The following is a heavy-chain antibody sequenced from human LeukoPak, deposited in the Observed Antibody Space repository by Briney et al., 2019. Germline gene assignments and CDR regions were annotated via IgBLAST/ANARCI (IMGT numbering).Heavy chain of an antibody. J-gene: IGHJ4*02. CDR3: ARASGFLNDY. D-gene: IGHD2/OR15-2a*01. V-gene: IGHV4-61*01. Sequence: PSETLSLTCTVSGDSVSSGSYYWSGIRQPPGKGLEWIGYIYYSGNTNYNPSRKSRATIPVERSKNQFSLKLSSVTAADTAVYYCARASGFLNDYWGQGTLVTVSS. CDR2: IYYSGNT. CDR1: GDSVSSGSYY.